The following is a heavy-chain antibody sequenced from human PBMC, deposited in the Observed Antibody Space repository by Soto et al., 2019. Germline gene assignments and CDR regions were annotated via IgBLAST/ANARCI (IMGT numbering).Heavy chain of an antibody. CDR3: AKYLDYYDSSGAGFDY. Sequence: QVQLVESGGGVVQPGRSLRLSCAASGFTFSSYGMHWVRQAPGKGLEWVAVISYDGSNKYYADSVKGRFTISRDNSKNXLYLQMNSLRAEDTAVYYCAKYLDYYDSSGAGFDYWGQGTLVTVSS. J-gene: IGHJ4*02. V-gene: IGHV3-30*18. D-gene: IGHD3-22*01. CDR2: ISYDGSNK. CDR1: GFTFSSYG.